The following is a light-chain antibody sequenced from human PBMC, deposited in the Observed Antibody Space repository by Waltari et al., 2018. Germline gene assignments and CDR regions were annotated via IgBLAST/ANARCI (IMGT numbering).Light chain of an antibody. Sequence: FMLTQPHSVSESPGKTVTISCTRSSGNIATNYVQWYQQRPGSAPTKVIYEDNQRPSGVPDLFSGSIDSSSNSASLIISGLKAEDKADYYCQSFDSSHVVFGGGTKLTVL. CDR3: QSFDSSHVV. J-gene: IGLJ2*01. CDR2: EDN. V-gene: IGLV6-57*03. CDR1: SGNIATNY.